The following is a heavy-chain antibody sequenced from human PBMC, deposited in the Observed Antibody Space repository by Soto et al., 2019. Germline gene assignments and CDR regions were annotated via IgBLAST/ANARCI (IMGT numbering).Heavy chain of an antibody. CDR3: AGEVGRAEFFQYNWFDP. Sequence: WIRQPPGKGLEWIGYIYYSVSTYYNPSLKSRVTISVDTSQHQFSLKLRSVTAADTSVYYCAGEVGRAEFFQYNWFDPWGQGTPVAVPS. D-gene: IGHD3-10*01. V-gene: IGHV4-30-4*01. J-gene: IGHJ5*02. CDR2: IYYSVST.